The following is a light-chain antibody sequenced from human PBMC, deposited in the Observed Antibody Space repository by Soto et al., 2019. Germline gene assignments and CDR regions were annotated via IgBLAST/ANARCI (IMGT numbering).Light chain of an antibody. CDR1: SSDVGSYNL. CDR3: SPYAGSSSLVV. Sequence: QAALTQPASVYGSPGQSITISCTGTSSDVGSYNLVSWYQQHPGKAPKLMIYEVSKWPSGVSNRFSGSKSGNTASLTISGLQAEDEADYYCSPYAGSSSLVVFGGGTKLTVL. CDR2: EVS. V-gene: IGLV2-23*02. J-gene: IGLJ2*01.